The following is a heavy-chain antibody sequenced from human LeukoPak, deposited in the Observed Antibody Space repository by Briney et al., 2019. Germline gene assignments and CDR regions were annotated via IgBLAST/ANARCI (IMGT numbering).Heavy chain of an antibody. J-gene: IGHJ5*02. V-gene: IGHV3-33*05. CDR1: GFTFRDYN. D-gene: IGHD1-26*01. CDR3: ARMRKQVGSRYFDP. Sequence: GGSLRLSCAASGFTFRDYNIHWVRQAPGKGLEWVTFIAYDKSNKYYADSVKGRFTISRDNSKNIVYLQMNSLKVEDMAVYYCARMRKQVGSRYFDPWGQGTLVTVSS. CDR2: IAYDKSNK.